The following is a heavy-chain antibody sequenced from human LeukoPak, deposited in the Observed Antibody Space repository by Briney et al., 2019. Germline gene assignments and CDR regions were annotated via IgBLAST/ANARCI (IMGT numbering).Heavy chain of an antibody. CDR3: ARDMDSSSWYYYYYGMDV. D-gene: IGHD6-13*01. CDR1: GFTFSSYA. V-gene: IGHV3-7*01. CDR2: IKQDGSEK. Sequence: GGSLRLSCAASGFTFSSYAMSWVRQAPGKGLEWVANIKQDGSEKYYVDSVKGRFTISRDNAKNSLYLQMNSLRAEDTAVYYCARDMDSSSWYYYYYGMDVWGQGTTVTVSS. J-gene: IGHJ6*02.